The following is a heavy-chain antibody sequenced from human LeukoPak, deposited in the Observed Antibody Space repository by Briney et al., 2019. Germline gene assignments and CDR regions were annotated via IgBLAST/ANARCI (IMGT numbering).Heavy chain of an antibody. CDR1: GYTFTSYA. V-gene: IGHV7-4-1*02. J-gene: IGHJ4*02. CDR3: ARGYTKDMTSVTHFDY. D-gene: IGHD4-17*01. Sequence: ASVKVSCKASGYTFTSYAMNWVRQAPGQGLEWMGWINTNTGNPTYAQGFTGRFVFSLDTSVSTAYLQISSLKAEDTAVYYCARGYTKDMTSVTHFDYWGQGTLVTVSS. CDR2: INTNTGNP.